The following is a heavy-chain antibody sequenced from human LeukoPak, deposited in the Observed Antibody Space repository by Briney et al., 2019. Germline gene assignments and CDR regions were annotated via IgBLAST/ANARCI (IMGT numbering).Heavy chain of an antibody. Sequence: PSQTLSLTYTVSGGSISSGGYYWSWIRQPPGKGLEWIGYIYHSGSTYYNPSLKSRVTISVDRSKNQFSLKLSSVTAADTAVYYCARAGAYYDSSVIDAFDIWGQGTMVTVSS. J-gene: IGHJ3*02. D-gene: IGHD3-22*01. V-gene: IGHV4-30-2*01. CDR2: IYHSGST. CDR3: ARAGAYYDSSVIDAFDI. CDR1: GGSISSGGYY.